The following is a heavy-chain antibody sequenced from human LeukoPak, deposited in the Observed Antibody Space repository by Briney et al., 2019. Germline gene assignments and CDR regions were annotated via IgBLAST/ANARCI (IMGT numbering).Heavy chain of an antibody. Sequence: PSETLSLTCTVSGYSISSGYYWGWIRQPPGKGLEWIGSIYHSGSTYYNPSLKSRVTISVDTSKNQFSLKLSSVTAADTAVYYCARDPSKYQLPTLRAFDIWGQGTMVTVSS. J-gene: IGHJ3*02. CDR1: GYSISSGYY. V-gene: IGHV4-38-2*02. CDR2: IYHSGST. D-gene: IGHD2-2*01. CDR3: ARDPSKYQLPTLRAFDI.